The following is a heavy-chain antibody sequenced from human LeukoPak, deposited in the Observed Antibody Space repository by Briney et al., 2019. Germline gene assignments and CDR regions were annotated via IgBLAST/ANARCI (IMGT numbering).Heavy chain of an antibody. J-gene: IGHJ4*02. CDR2: ISLSGQI. V-gene: IGHV4/OR15-8*02. CDR3: SRESGAFCPFGY. CDR1: GGSIRSTNW. Sequence: PSETLSLTCGVSGGSIRSTNWWSWVRQPPGQGLEWIGEISLSGQINFNPSLNGRVTMSLDESRIQLSLKLTSVTAADTAIYYCSRESGAFCPFGYWGQGTLVIV. D-gene: IGHD1-26*01.